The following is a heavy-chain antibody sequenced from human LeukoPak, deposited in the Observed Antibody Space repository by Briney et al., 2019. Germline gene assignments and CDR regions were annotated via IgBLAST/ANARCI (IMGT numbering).Heavy chain of an antibody. Sequence: ASVKVSCKASGYTFTSYYMHWVRQAPGQGLEWMGLINPSGGSTSYAQKFQGRVTMTRDTSISTAYMEVSRLTSDDTAVYYCARDETMVRGANAFAIWGQGTMVTVSS. CDR1: GYTFTSYY. CDR2: INPSGGST. J-gene: IGHJ3*02. V-gene: IGHV1-46*01. CDR3: ARDETMVRGANAFAI. D-gene: IGHD3-10*01.